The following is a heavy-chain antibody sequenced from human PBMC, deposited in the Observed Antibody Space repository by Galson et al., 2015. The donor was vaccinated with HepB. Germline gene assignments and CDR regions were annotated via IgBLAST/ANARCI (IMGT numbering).Heavy chain of an antibody. CDR3: ARGGGDIVVVPAATRFDP. CDR2: INHSGST. CDR1: GGSFSGYY. Sequence: TLSLTCAVYGGSFSGYYWSWIRQPPGKGLEWIGEINHSGSTNYNPSLKSRVTISVDTSKNQFSLKLSSVTAADTAVYYCARGGGDIVVVPAATRFDPWGQGTLVTVSS. J-gene: IGHJ5*02. V-gene: IGHV4-34*01. D-gene: IGHD2-2*01.